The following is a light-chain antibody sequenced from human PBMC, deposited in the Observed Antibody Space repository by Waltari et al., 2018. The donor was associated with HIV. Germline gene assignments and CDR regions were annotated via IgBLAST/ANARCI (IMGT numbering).Light chain of an antibody. CDR2: AAS. J-gene: IGKJ2*02. V-gene: IGKV3-15*01. CDR1: QSVGGH. Sequence: EAVMTQLPVTLSVSPGGRATPSSRSSQSVGGHLAWYQQIPGQAPSLHTYAASTRAKGVPARFSGSGSGTEFTHTISGLQSGDSAINYCRQYDNWAPCTFGEGTKLEI. CDR3: RQYDNWAPCT.